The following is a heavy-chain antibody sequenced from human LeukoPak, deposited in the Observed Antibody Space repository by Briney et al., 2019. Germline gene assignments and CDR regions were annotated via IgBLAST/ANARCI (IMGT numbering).Heavy chain of an antibody. CDR1: GDRDSVDKGE. J-gene: IGHJ4*02. CDR3: VRDGGNDYFVD. CDR2: TYYRSKWYN. Sequence: GDRDSVDKGEWVCISQPRTRKIEWLGRTYYRSKWYNDYAVSAKRRITIKPDTSKNEFSLQLNSVTPEDRAVYFCVRDGGNDYFVDWVQATLLTVSS. D-gene: IGHD4-23*01. V-gene: IGHV6-1*01.